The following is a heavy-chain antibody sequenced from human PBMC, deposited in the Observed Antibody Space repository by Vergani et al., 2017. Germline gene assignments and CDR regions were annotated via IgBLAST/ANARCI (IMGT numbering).Heavy chain of an antibody. D-gene: IGHD6-19*01. CDR3: AREGKSIAVAAYNWFDP. Sequence: QVQLVQSGSELQKPGASVKVSCKASGYTFTSYAMNWVRQAPGQGLEWMGWINTNTGNPTYAKGFTGRFVFSLDTSVSTAYLQISSLKAEDTAVYYCAREGKSIAVAAYNWFDPWGQGTLVTVSS. CDR2: INTNTGNP. J-gene: IGHJ5*02. V-gene: IGHV7-4-1*02. CDR1: GYTFTSYA.